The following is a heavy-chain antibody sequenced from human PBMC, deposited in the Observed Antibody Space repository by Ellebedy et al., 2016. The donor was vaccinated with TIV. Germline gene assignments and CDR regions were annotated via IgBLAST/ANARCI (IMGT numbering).Heavy chain of an antibody. V-gene: IGHV1-69*13. CDR1: GDIFRSYA. CDR3: AKVSGYYHGYLLH. CDR2: IIAVFGTT. Sequence: SVKVSCKASGDIFRSYAINWVRQAPGQGLEWMGGIIAVFGTTNYAQKFQGRVTITADEPTSTVYMEVSSLRSEDTAVYYCAKVSGYYHGYLLHWGQGTLVIVSS. D-gene: IGHD3-22*01. J-gene: IGHJ1*01.